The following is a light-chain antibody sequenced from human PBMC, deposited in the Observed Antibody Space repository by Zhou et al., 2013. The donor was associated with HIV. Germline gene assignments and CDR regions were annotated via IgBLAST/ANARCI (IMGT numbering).Light chain of an antibody. CDR3: QQRSNWPLT. V-gene: IGKV3-11*01. J-gene: IGKJ4*01. Sequence: EIVMTQSPATLSVSPGERATLSCRASQSISSNLAWYQQKPGQAPRLLIYTASIRATGIPARFSGSGSGTDFTLTISSLEPEDFAVYYCQQRSNWPLTFGGGTKVEIK. CDR1: QSISSN. CDR2: TAS.